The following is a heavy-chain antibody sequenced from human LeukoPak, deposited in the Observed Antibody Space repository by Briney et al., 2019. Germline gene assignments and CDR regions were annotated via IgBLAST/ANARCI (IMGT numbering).Heavy chain of an antibody. V-gene: IGHV3-30*18. CDR2: ISYDGSNT. Sequence: LTGGSLRLSCAASGFTFSHYAMHRVRQAPGKGLDWVSVISYDGSNTYYADSVKGRFTISRDNSKNTLYLQMNSLRAEDTAVYYCAKDSGGTHYYDSSAYGRTNNFDYWGQGTLITVSS. CDR3: AKDSGGTHYYDSSAYGRTNNFDY. CDR1: GFTFSHYA. J-gene: IGHJ4*02. D-gene: IGHD3-22*01.